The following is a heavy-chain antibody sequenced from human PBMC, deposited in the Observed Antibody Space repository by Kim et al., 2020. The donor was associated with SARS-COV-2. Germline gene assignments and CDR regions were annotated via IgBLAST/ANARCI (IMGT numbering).Heavy chain of an antibody. Sequence: SETLSLTCTVSGGSISSGSYYWSWIRQPAGKGLEWIGHIYTSGSTNYNPSLKSRVTMSVDTSQNHFSLKLTSVTAADTAVYFCARVRDSFDNSYSIWGQGTLVTVSS. J-gene: IGHJ4*02. CDR3: ARVRDSFDNSYSI. V-gene: IGHV4-61*09. CDR1: GGSISSGSYY. CDR2: IYTSGST. D-gene: IGHD3-22*01.